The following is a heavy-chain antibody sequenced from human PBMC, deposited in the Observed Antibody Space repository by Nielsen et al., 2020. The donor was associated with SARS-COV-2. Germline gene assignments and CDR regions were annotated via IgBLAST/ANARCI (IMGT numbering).Heavy chain of an antibody. CDR2: VNPNGGST. D-gene: IGHD5-24*01. CDR3: ARGQMARV. Sequence: WVRQAPGQGLEWMGMVNPNGGSTTYAQKFQGRVTMTRDTSTSTVYMQLSSLRFEDTAVYYCARGQMARVWGQGTRVTVSS. V-gene: IGHV1-46*01. J-gene: IGHJ4*02.